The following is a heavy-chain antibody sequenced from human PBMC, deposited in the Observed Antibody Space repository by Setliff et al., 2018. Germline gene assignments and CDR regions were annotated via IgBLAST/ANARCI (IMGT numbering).Heavy chain of an antibody. CDR3: ARQPYSTTYYYYYYYMDV. CDR1: GGSISDNNYY. Sequence: LSLTCTVSGGSISDNNYYWGWIRQPPGKGLEWMGSIFYTGSTYYSPSLKSRVTMSIDTSKNQFSLNLNSVTAADTAVYYCARQPYSTTYYYYYYYMDVWGKGTTVTVSS. CDR2: IFYTGST. V-gene: IGHV4-39*01. D-gene: IGHD6-13*01. J-gene: IGHJ6*03.